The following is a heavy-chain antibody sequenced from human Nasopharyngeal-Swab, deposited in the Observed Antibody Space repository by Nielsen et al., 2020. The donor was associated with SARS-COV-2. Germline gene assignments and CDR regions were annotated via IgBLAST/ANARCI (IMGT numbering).Heavy chain of an antibody. CDR3: ARVKVRRSGWFLVDYYYMDV. J-gene: IGHJ6*03. D-gene: IGHD6-19*01. Sequence: WVRQAPGQGLEWMGWMNPNGGNTGYAQKFQGRVTMTRNTSISTAYMELSSLRSEDTAVYYCARVKVRRSGWFLVDYYYMDVWGKGTTVTVSS. V-gene: IGHV1-8*01. CDR2: MNPNGGNT.